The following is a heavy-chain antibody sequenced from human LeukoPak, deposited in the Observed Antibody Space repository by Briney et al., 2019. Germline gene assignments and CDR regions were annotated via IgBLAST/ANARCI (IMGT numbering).Heavy chain of an antibody. V-gene: IGHV3-30*04. J-gene: IGHJ4*02. CDR3: SRSPVILGTNYFDY. CDR1: GFTFSTYA. CDR2: ISYGGSSE. Sequence: GGSLGLSCAASGFTFSTYAMHWVRQAPGKGLEWVAVISYGGSSENYADSVKGRFTVSRDNSKSTLYLQMNSLTPDDTSVYYCSRSPVILGTNYFDYWGQGTLVTVSS. D-gene: IGHD1-26*01.